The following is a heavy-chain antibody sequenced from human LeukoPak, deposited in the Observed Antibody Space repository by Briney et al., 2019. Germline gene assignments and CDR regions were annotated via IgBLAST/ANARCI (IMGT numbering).Heavy chain of an antibody. Sequence: GGSLRLSCAASGFTFSSYWMHWVRQAPGKGLVWVSRINSDGSSTSYADSVKGRFTISRDNAKNTLYLQMNSLRAEDTAVYYCAKVGMAAAGYYFDYWGQGTLVTVSS. CDR2: INSDGSST. J-gene: IGHJ4*02. CDR3: AKVGMAAAGYYFDY. CDR1: GFTFSSYW. V-gene: IGHV3-74*01. D-gene: IGHD6-13*01.